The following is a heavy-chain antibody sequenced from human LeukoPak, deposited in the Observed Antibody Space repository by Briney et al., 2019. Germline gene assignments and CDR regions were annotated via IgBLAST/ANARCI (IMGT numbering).Heavy chain of an antibody. CDR3: ARVIGSYGDSAY. CDR2: ISDSSRTI. V-gene: IGHV3-48*04. D-gene: IGHD4-17*01. J-gene: IGHJ4*02. Sequence: GGSLRLSCAASGFKFNSFSMNWVRQAPGKGLELLSYISDSSRTIYYADSVRGRFTISRDNAKNSLYLQMNSLRADDTAVYYCARVIGSYGDSAYWGQGTLVTVSS. CDR1: GFKFNSFS.